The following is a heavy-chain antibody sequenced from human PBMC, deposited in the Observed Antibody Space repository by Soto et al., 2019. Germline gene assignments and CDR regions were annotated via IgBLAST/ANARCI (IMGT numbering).Heavy chain of an antibody. CDR2: INHSGST. J-gene: IGHJ6*03. D-gene: IGHD3-10*01. V-gene: IGHV4-34*01. CDR1: GGSFSGYY. CDR3: ARRGPSGQVRNYYYYYYMDV. Sequence: PSETLSLTCAVYGGSFSGYYWSWIRQPPGKGLEWIGEINHSGSTNYNPSLKSRVTISVDTSKNQFSLKPSSVTAADTAVYYCARRGPSGQVRNYYYYYYMDVWGKGTTVTVSS.